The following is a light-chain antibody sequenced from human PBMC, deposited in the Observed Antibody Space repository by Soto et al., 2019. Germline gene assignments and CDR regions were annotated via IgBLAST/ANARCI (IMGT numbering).Light chain of an antibody. J-gene: IGKJ1*01. CDR3: QQYGGTPRT. V-gene: IGKV3-20*01. Sequence: EIMLTQSPGTLSLSPGERATLSCRTSQSVSSSSLDWYQQKRGQAPRLLIHDASSRATGIPDRFSGRGSGTDFTLTISRLEPEDFAVYYCQQYGGTPRTFGQGTKV. CDR1: QSVSSSS. CDR2: DAS.